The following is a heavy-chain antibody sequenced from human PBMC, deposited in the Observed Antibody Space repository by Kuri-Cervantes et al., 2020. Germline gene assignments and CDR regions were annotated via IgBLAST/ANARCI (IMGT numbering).Heavy chain of an antibody. J-gene: IGHJ5*02. CDR3: ARVVPADRAFDP. V-gene: IGHV4-31*03. CDR2: IYYSGST. D-gene: IGHD2-2*01. CDR1: GGSISSSSYY. Sequence: LRLSCTVSGGSISSSSYYWGWIRQPPGKGLEWIDYIYYSGSTYYNPSLKSRVTISVDTSKNQFSLKLSSVTAADTAVYYCARVVPADRAFDPWGQGTLVTVSS.